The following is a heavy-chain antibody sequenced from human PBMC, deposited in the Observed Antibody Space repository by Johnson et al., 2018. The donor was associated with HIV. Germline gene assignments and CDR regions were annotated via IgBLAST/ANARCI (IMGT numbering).Heavy chain of an antibody. CDR2: ISYDGSNK. V-gene: IGHV3-30*18. Sequence: VQLVESGGGVVQPGRSLRLSCAASGFTFSSYGMHWVRQAPGKGLEWVAVISYDGSNKYYADSVKGRFTISRDNSKNTLYLQMNSLRAEDTAVYYCAKGENDYGDYGLDAFDIWGQGTMVTVSS. CDR3: AKGENDYGDYGLDAFDI. J-gene: IGHJ3*02. D-gene: IGHD4-17*01. CDR1: GFTFSSYG.